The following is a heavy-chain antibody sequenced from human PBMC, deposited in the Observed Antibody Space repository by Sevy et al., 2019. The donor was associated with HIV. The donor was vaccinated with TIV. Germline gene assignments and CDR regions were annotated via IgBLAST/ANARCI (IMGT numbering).Heavy chain of an antibody. CDR2: IIPIFGTA. D-gene: IGHD6-6*01. CDR1: GGTFSSYA. Sequence: ASVKVSCEASGGTFSSYAISWVRQAPGQGLEWMGGIIPIFGTANYAQKFQGRVTITADKSTSTAYMELCSLRSEDTAVYYCAISSIAARSYYYYYMDVWGKGTTVTVSS. J-gene: IGHJ6*03. V-gene: IGHV1-69*06. CDR3: AISSIAARSYYYYYMDV.